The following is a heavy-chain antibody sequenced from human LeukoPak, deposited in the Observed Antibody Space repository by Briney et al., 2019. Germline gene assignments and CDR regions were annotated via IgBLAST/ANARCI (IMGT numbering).Heavy chain of an antibody. J-gene: IGHJ6*04. CDR2: IYSGGST. Sequence: GGSLRLSCAASGFTVSSNYMSWVRQAPGKGLEWVSVIYSGGSTYYADSVKGRFTISRDNSKNTLYLQMNSLRAEDTAVYYCARGKDSSSWYRGWGYYYYGMDVWGKGTTVTVSS. CDR3: ARGKDSSSWYRGWGYYYYGMDV. D-gene: IGHD6-13*01. CDR1: GFTVSSNY. V-gene: IGHV3-53*01.